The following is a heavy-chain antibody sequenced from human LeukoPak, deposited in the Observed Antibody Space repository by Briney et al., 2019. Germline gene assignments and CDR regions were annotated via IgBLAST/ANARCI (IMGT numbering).Heavy chain of an antibody. D-gene: IGHD6-6*01. CDR3: ARLATRLLDH. J-gene: IGHJ4*02. CDR2: IYPGDSET. CDR1: AVTFNNYW. V-gene: IGHV5-51*01. Sequence: AGESLKISCKGSAVTFNNYWIGWVRQLPGKGLDWMGMIYPGDSETRYSPSFQGQVTMSVDKSVNTAYLHWAGLKASDTAMYFCARLATRLLDHWGQGTRVTVSS.